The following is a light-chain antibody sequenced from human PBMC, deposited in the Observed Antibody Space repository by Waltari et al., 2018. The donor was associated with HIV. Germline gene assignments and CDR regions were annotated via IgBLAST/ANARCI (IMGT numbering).Light chain of an antibody. V-gene: IGLV2-23*02. CDR1: SSDVGTYNL. J-gene: IGLJ2*01. CDR3: CSYAASRSVV. Sequence: QSALAQPASVSDSPGQSITIPSTGTSSDVGTYNLVSWYQQHPGKVPKLIIYEVTKRPSGVSNRFSGSKSGNTASLTISGLQAEDEADYYCCSYAASRSVVFGGGTKLTVL. CDR2: EVT.